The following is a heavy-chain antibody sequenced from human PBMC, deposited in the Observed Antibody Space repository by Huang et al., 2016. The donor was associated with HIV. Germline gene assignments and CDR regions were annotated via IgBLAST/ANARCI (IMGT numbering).Heavy chain of an antibody. CDR2: INHLGSP. D-gene: IGHD3-10*01. CDR1: GGSLSGYV. Sequence: QVHLQQWGAGLLKSAETLSLTCAVYGGSLSGYVWSWLRQTPGKGLEWIGEINHLGSPNYNPSLKSRVSISMDGSKKQFSLKLRSISDADTAVYFCARDATKNPRGWFDPWGQGTLVTVSS. CDR3: ARDATKNPRGWFDP. J-gene: IGHJ5*02. V-gene: IGHV4-34*02.